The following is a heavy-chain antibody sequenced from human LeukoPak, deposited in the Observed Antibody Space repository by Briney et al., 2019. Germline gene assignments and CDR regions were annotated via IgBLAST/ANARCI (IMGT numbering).Heavy chain of an antibody. J-gene: IGHJ4*02. CDR2: IRYDGSVR. V-gene: IGHV3-30*02. D-gene: IGHD6-6*01. CDR1: GFSFSNYG. Sequence: GGSLRLSCAASGFSFSNYGMNWVRQAPGKGLEWVADIRYDGSVRHYVDSVKGRFTISRDNSKNTLYLDMGSLTTEDTAVYYCATPLSASSTDYWGQGTLVTVSS. CDR3: ATPLSASSTDY.